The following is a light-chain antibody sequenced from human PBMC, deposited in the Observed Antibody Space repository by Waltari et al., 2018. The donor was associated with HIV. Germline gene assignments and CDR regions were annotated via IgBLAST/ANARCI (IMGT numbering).Light chain of an antibody. V-gene: IGLV8-61*01. Sequence: QSVVTQEPSFAVSPGGTVTLTCGLESGSGSTSHHPSWYQQTPGQTPRTLIYNTNTRSSGVPGRFSGSILGSKAALTITGAQADDESVYYCLLYLGSGILVFGGGTKVTVL. J-gene: IGLJ3*02. CDR2: NTN. CDR3: LLYLGSGILV. CDR1: SGSGSTSHH.